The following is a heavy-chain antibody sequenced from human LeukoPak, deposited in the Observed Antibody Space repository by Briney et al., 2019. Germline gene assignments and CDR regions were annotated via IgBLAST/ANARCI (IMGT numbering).Heavy chain of an antibody. D-gene: IGHD6-19*01. Sequence: GGSLRLSCAASGFTFSSYGMHWVRQAPGKGLEWVALISYDEINKYYADSVKGRFTISRDISKNTLYLQMNSLRAEDTAVYYCATAGPASGWYLDYWGQGTLVTVSS. CDR1: GFTFSSYG. J-gene: IGHJ4*02. CDR3: ATAGPASGWYLDY. CDR2: ISYDEINK. V-gene: IGHV3-30*03.